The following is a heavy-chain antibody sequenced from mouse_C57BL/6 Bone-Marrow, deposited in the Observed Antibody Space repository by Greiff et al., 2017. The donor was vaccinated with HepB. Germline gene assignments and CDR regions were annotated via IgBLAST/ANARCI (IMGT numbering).Heavy chain of an antibody. CDR3: ARDGYYPYYFDY. D-gene: IGHD2-3*01. V-gene: IGHV5-9*01. CDR2: ISGDGGNT. CDR1: GFTFSSYT. Sequence: EVKLMESGGGLVKPGGSLKLSCAASGFTFSSYTMSWVRQTPEKRLEWVATISGDGGNTYYPDSVKGRFTISRDNAKNTLYLQMSSLRSEDTALYYCARDGYYPYYFDYWGQGTTLTVSS. J-gene: IGHJ2*01.